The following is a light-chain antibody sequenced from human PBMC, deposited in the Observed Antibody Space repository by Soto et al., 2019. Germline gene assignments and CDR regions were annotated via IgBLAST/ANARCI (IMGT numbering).Light chain of an antibody. J-gene: IGKJ4*01. V-gene: IGKV4-1*01. Sequence: DIVMTQSPESLAVSLGERATINCKSSQTILYSSSNQNYLAWYQQKPGQPPKLLIYWASTREFGVPDRFSGSGSGTDFTLTISSLQAEDVAVYYCQQYYGTPFAFGGGTKVEIK. CDR2: WAS. CDR3: QQYYGTPFA. CDR1: QTILYSSSNQNY.